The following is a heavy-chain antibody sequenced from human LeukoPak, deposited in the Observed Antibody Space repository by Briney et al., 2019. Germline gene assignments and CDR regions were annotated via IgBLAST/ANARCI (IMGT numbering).Heavy chain of an antibody. CDR2: ISYDGSNK. J-gene: IGHJ4*02. D-gene: IGHD3-22*01. CDR3: ARDPYYYDSSGYYDY. Sequence: PGGSLRLSCAASGFTFSSYAMRWVRQAPGKGLEWVAVISYDGSNKYYADSVKGRFTISRDNSKNTLYLQMNSLRAEDTAVYYCARDPYYYDSSGYYDYWGQGTLVTVSS. CDR1: GFTFSSYA. V-gene: IGHV3-30*04.